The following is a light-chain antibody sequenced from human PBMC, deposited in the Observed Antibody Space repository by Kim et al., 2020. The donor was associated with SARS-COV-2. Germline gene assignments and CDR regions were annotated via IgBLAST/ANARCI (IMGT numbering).Light chain of an antibody. V-gene: IGLV2-14*03. CDR1: SSDVGSYDF. CDR2: DVS. Sequence: QSALTQPASVSGSPGQSITISCTGTSSDVGSYDFVAWFQHHPDKAPKLMLFDVSKRPSGVSNRFSGSKSGNTASLTISGLQAEDEADYYCSSYTSSNINYVFGTGTKFTVL. CDR3: SSYTSSNINYV. J-gene: IGLJ1*01.